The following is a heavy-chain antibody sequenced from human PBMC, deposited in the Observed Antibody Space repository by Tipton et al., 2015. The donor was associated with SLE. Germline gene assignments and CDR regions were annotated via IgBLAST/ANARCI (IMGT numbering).Heavy chain of an antibody. CDR2: IKQDGSEK. CDR1: GFTFSNYW. J-gene: IGHJ4*02. Sequence: SLRLSCAASGFTFSNYWMSWVRQAPGKGLEWVANIKQDGSEKDYVDSVKGRFTISRDNAKNSLYLQMSSLRAEDTAVYYCVREKFQEPDFWGQGTLVTVSS. D-gene: IGHD1-26*01. CDR3: VREKFQEPDF. V-gene: IGHV3-7*01.